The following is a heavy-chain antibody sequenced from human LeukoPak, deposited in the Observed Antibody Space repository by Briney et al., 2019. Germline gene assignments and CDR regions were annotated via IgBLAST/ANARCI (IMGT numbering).Heavy chain of an antibody. CDR1: GYTFTSYG. V-gene: IGHV1-18*01. D-gene: IGHD3-22*01. CDR3: ARERHSYYYDSSGYFTNDY. J-gene: IGHJ4*02. Sequence: ASVKVSCMASGYTFTSYGISWVRQAPGQGLEWMGWISAYNGNTNYAQNLQDRVTMTTDTSTSTAYMELRSLRSDDTAVYYCARERHSYYYDSSGYFTNDYWGQGTLVTVSS. CDR2: ISAYNGNT.